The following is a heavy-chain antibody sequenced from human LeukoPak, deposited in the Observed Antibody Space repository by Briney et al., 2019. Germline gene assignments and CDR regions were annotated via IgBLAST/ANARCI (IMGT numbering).Heavy chain of an antibody. Sequence: GGSLRLSCAASGFTFSSYGTHWVRQAPGKGLEWVAVISYDGSNKYYADSVKGRFTISRDNSKNTLYLQMNSLRAEDTAVYYCAKDEGVVVITFLLLVWGQGTLVTVSS. D-gene: IGHD3-22*01. CDR3: AKDEGVVVITFLLLV. J-gene: IGHJ4*02. CDR2: ISYDGSNK. CDR1: GFTFSSYG. V-gene: IGHV3-30*18.